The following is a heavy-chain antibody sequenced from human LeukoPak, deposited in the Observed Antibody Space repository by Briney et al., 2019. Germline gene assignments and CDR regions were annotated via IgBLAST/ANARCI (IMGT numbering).Heavy chain of an antibody. CDR3: ARARYLDS. V-gene: IGHV3-7*01. J-gene: IGHJ4*02. CDR1: AFTFSSHW. CDR2: ITQDGSEK. Sequence: PGGSLRLACAASAFTFSSHWMNWVRQAPGKGLEWGANITQDGSEKYYVESAKGRFTISRDNAKNSLYLQMNSLRAEDAAVYYCARARYLDSWGQGTLVTVSS.